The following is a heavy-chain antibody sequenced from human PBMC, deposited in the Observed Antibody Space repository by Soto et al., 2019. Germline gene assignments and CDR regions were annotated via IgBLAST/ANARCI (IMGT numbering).Heavy chain of an antibody. D-gene: IGHD1-26*01. CDR2: IGGAGNDI. CDR3: AKRFSDAWEAGMDV. J-gene: IGHJ6*02. CDR1: GFAFSNFH. V-gene: IGHV3-23*01. Sequence: EMQVLESGGGLVQPGGSLRLSCAASGFAFSNFHMNWVRQAPGKGLQWVATIGGAGNDIHYADSVEGRFTVSRDNSKNTLHLQMDGLRDEDTAIYYCAKRFSDAWEAGMDVGGQGTTVTVSS.